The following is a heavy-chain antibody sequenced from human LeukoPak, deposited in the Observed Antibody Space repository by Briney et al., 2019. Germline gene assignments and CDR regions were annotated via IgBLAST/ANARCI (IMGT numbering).Heavy chain of an antibody. CDR2: INPSGGST. J-gene: IGHJ5*02. CDR3: AREPITIFGVAALEGNWFDP. CDR1: RYTFTSYY. Sequence: ASVKVSCKASRYTFTSYYMHWVRQAPGQGLEWAGIINPSGGSTSYAQKFQGRVTMTRDTSTSTVYMELSSLRSEVTAVYYCAREPITIFGVAALEGNWFDPWGQGTLVTVSS. D-gene: IGHD3-3*01. V-gene: IGHV1-46*01.